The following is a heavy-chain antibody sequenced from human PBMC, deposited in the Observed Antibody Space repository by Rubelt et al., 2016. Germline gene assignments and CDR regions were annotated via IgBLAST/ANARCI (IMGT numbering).Heavy chain of an antibody. D-gene: IGHD3-9*01. J-gene: IGHJ6*02. Sequence: SYDGSNKYYADSVKGRFTISRDNSKNTLYLQMNSLRAEDTAVYYCARDGSCDILTGYPWANCGMDVWGQGTTVTVSS. CDR3: ARDGSCDILTGYPWANCGMDV. CDR2: SYDGSNK. V-gene: IGHV3-30*01.